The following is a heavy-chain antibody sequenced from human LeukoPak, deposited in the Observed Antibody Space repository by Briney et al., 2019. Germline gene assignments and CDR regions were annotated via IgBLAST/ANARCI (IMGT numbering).Heavy chain of an antibody. Sequence: PGRSLRLSCAASGFSFKNYGMHWVRQAPGKGLEWVALISYDGRNKYYADSVKGRLTISGDNSKNTLYLQMNSLRAEDTAIYYCAKEGGAAAGSWFDPWGQGTLVTVSS. V-gene: IGHV3-30*18. CDR3: AKEGGAAAGSWFDP. J-gene: IGHJ5*02. CDR2: ISYDGRNK. D-gene: IGHD6-13*01. CDR1: GFSFKNYG.